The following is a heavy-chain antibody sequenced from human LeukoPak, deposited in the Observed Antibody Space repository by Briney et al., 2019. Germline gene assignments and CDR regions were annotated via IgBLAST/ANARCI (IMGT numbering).Heavy chain of an antibody. Sequence: SETLSLTCTVSGGSISSSSYYWGWIRQPPGKGLEWIGSIYYSGSTYYNPSLKSRVTISVDTSKNQFSLKLSSVTAADTAVYYCARPMRLAAAGYYFDYWGQGTLVTASS. CDR1: GGSISSSSYY. D-gene: IGHD6-13*01. CDR3: ARPMRLAAAGYYFDY. J-gene: IGHJ4*02. V-gene: IGHV4-39*01. CDR2: IYYSGST.